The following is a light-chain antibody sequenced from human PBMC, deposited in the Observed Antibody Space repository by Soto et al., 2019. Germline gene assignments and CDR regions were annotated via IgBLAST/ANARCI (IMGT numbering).Light chain of an antibody. Sequence: LSASVGDSVTITCRASQGISRYLSRYQQKPGRAPKLLISAASTLQSGVPARFSGSGSGTDFTLSITSLQPEDFATYYCQQLNTYPVTFGGGTKVDIK. CDR2: AAS. CDR1: QGISRY. V-gene: IGKV1-9*01. J-gene: IGKJ4*01. CDR3: QQLNTYPVT.